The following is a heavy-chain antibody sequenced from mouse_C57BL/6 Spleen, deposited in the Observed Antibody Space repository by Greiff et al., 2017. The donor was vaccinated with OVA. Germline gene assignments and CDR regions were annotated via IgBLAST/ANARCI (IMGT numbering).Heavy chain of an antibody. V-gene: IGHV1-80*01. CDR3: ARRITTVWGYFDY. CDR1: GYAFSSYW. J-gene: IGHJ2*01. CDR2: IYPGDGDT. D-gene: IGHD1-1*01. Sequence: VMLVESGAELVKPGASVKISCKASGYAFSSYWMNWVKQRPGKGLEWIGQIYPGDGDTNYNGKFKGKATLTADKSSSTPYMQLSILTSEDSAVYFCARRITTVWGYFDYWGQGTTLTVSS.